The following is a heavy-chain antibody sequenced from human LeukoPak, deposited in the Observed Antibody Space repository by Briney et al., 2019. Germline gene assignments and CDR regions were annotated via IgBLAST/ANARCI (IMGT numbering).Heavy chain of an antibody. CDR1: GFTFSSYW. Sequence: GGSLRLSCAASGFTFSSYWMTWVRQAPGKGLEWVAKIKQDGSEKYYVDSVRGRFTISRDNAKNSLYLQMNSLGAEDTAVYYCARRGTSSSWAHFDYWGQGTLVTVSS. D-gene: IGHD6-13*01. J-gene: IGHJ4*02. V-gene: IGHV3-7*05. CDR3: ARRGTSSSWAHFDY. CDR2: IKQDGSEK.